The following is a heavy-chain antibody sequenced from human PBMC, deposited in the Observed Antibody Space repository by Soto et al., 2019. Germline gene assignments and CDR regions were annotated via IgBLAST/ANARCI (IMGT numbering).Heavy chain of an antibody. CDR1: GFTFHDYA. CDR2: ITWNSGSI. Sequence: GGSLRLSCAASGFTFHDYAMHWVRQGQGKGLELVSGITWNSGSIDYADSVKGRFTISRDNAKNSLYLQMNSLRPEDTALYYCAKDIREYSSGWTYFDYWGHGTLVTVSS. CDR3: AKDIREYSSGWTYFDY. V-gene: IGHV3-9*01. D-gene: IGHD6-19*01. J-gene: IGHJ4*01.